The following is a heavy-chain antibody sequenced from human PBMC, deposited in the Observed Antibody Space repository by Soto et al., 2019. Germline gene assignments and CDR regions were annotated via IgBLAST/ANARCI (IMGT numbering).Heavy chain of an antibody. CDR3: AKALVGATPLYYFDY. Sequence: PGGSLRLSCVVSGFTFSDYGMHWVRQAPGKGLEWVAVISPDGKNQYYPDSLRGRFTISRDDSKSTLYLQLNSLRAEDTAVYYCAKALVGATPLYYFDYWGQGTLVTVSS. CDR1: GFTFSDYG. J-gene: IGHJ4*02. V-gene: IGHV3-30*18. D-gene: IGHD1-26*01. CDR2: ISPDGKNQ.